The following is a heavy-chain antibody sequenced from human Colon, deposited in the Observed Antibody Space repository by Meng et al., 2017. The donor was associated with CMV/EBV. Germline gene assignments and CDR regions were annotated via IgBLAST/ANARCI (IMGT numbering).Heavy chain of an antibody. CDR3: ARGLLL. Sequence: QVQLVQSGAEVKKPGASVKVSCEASGYTFTRYDINWVRQAAGQGLEWMGXMNPLSGKTAFAQKFQGRGTMTRNTSINVAYMELSSLTSDDTALYYCARGLLLWGQGTRVTFYS. V-gene: IGHV1-8*01. CDR1: GYTFTRYD. D-gene: IGHD3-10*01. CDR2: MNPLSGKT. J-gene: IGHJ4*02.